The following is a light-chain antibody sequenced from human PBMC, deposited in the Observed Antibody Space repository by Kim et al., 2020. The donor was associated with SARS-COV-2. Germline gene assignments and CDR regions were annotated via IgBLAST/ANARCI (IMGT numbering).Light chain of an antibody. CDR1: NTDVGAHKY. Sequence: GQSITLCCIGTNTDVGAHKYATWYQQHPGTAPKVIIFDVSRRPSGVSGRFSGSKSGNTASLTISGLQAEDEADYYCYSYTVSGTYVFGSGTKVTVL. CDR2: DVS. V-gene: IGLV2-14*03. CDR3: YSYTVSGTYV. J-gene: IGLJ1*01.